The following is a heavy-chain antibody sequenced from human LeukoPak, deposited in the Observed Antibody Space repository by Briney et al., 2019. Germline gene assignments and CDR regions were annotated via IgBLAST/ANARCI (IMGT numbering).Heavy chain of an antibody. CDR3: ARGYCSSTSCPRTFDP. V-gene: IGHV4-31*03. CDR1: GGSISSGGYY. Sequence: PSETLSLTCTVSGGSISSGGYYWSWIRQHPGKGLEWIGYIYYSGSTYHNPSLKSRVTISVDTSKNQFSLKLSSVTAADTAVYYCARGYCSSTSCPRTFDPWGQGTLVTVSS. J-gene: IGHJ5*02. CDR2: IYYSGST. D-gene: IGHD2-2*01.